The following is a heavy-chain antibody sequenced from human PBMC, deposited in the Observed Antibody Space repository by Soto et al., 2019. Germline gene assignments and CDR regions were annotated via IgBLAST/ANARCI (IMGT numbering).Heavy chain of an antibody. CDR3: ARAPQLVAPAATGFDS. J-gene: IGHJ4*02. CDR1: GFPVSTYS. D-gene: IGHD2-2*01. V-gene: IGHV3-48*02. CDR2: ISASTLTT. Sequence: EVELVDSGGGLVQPGGSLRLSCAASGFPVSTYSMSWVRQAPGKGLEWMSYISASTLTTFYADSVKGRFTISRDTAQNSLYLQMNSLRDEDTAVYYCARAPQLVAPAATGFDSWGQGTLVTVSS.